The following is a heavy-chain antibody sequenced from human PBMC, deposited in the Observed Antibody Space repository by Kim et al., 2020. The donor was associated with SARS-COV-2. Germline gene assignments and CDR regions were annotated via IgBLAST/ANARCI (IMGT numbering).Heavy chain of an antibody. J-gene: IGHJ4*02. CDR1: GFTFSSYW. CDR2: INSDGSST. V-gene: IGHV3-74*01. CDR3: ARVWGGIGLGDY. D-gene: IGHD3-16*01. Sequence: GGSLRLSCAASGFTFSSYWMHWVRQAPGKGLVWVSRINSDGSSTSYADSVKGRFTISRDNAKNTLYLQMNSLRAEDTAVYYCARVWGGIGLGDYWGQGTLVTVSS.